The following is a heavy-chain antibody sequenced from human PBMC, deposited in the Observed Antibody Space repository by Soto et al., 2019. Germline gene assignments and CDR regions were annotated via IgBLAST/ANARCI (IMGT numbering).Heavy chain of an antibody. D-gene: IGHD4-17*01. CDR3: ARGNSVYGDYVSNWFDP. CDR1: GGSISSGDYY. J-gene: IGHJ5*02. Sequence: SSETLSLTCTVSGGSISSGDYYWSWIRQPPGKGLEWIGYIYYSGSTYYNPSLKSRVTISVDTSKNQFSLKLSSVTAADTAVYYCARGNSVYGDYVSNWFDPWGQGIQVT. CDR2: IYYSGST. V-gene: IGHV4-30-4*01.